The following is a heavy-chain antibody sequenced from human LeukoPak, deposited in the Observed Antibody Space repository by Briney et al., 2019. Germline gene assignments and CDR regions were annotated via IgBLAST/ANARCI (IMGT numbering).Heavy chain of an antibody. J-gene: IGHJ5*02. D-gene: IGHD3-10*01. CDR2: AYTNGNT. V-gene: IGHV4-4*07. Sequence: PSETLSLTCTVSGGSISSYYWSWIRQPAGKGLEWIGRAYTNGNTNYNPSLKSRVTMSLDTSKNQFSLKLNSVTAADTAMYYCARDLHGSGTWDWFDPWGQGTLVTVSS. CDR1: GGSISSYY. CDR3: ARDLHGSGTWDWFDP.